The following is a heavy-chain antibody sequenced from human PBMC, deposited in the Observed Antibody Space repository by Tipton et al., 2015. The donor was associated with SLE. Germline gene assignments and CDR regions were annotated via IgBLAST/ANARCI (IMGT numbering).Heavy chain of an antibody. V-gene: IGHV4-34*01. CDR3: ARPHYYGSGSYRH. D-gene: IGHD3-10*01. CDR2: IYYSGST. CDR1: GGSFSGYY. J-gene: IGHJ4*02. Sequence: TLSLTYAVYGGSFSGYYWSWIRQPPGKGLEWIGYIYYSGSTNYNPSLKSRVTISVDTSKNQFSLKLSSVTAADTAVYYCARPHYYGSGSYRHWGQGTLVTVSS.